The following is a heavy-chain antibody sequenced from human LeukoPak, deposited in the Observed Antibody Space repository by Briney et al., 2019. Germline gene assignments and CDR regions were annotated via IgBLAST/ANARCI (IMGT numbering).Heavy chain of an antibody. Sequence: PGGSLRLSCAASGFTFSRYGMHWVRQAPGKGLEWVAFIRFDGSNKYYADSLKGRFTISRDNSKNTLSLQMNSLRAEDTAVYYCARGRRVVAARPFDYWGQGTLVTVSS. CDR1: GFTFSRYG. V-gene: IGHV3-30*02. D-gene: IGHD6-6*01. J-gene: IGHJ4*02. CDR3: ARGRRVVAARPFDY. CDR2: IRFDGSNK.